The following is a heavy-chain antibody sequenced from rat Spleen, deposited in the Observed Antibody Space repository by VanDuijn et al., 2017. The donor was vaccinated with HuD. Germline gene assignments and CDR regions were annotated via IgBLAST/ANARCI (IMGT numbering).Heavy chain of an antibody. J-gene: IGHJ2*01. D-gene: IGHD5-1*01. CDR1: GFTFSNYG. CDR2: ISTGGGST. V-gene: IGHV5-20*01. CDR3: TDDPGD. Sequence: EVQLVESGGGLVQPGRSLKLSCAASGFTFSNYGMAWVRLTPMKGLEWVASISTGGGSTYYRDSVKGRFTISRDNAKSSLYLHMDSLRSEDTATYYCTDDPGDWGQGVMVTVSS.